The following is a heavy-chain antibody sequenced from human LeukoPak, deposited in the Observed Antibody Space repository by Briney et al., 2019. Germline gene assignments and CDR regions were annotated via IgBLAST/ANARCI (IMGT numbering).Heavy chain of an antibody. D-gene: IGHD1-26*01. Sequence: ASVEVSCKASGYTFSGDYMHWVRQAPGQGLEWMGRINPNSGGTNYAQKFQGRVTMTRDTSISTAYMELVRLTSDYTAVYYCARDRNLYSGSFASWGQGTLVTVSS. CDR2: INPNSGGT. J-gene: IGHJ4*02. CDR3: ARDRNLYSGSFAS. V-gene: IGHV1-2*06. CDR1: GYTFSGDY.